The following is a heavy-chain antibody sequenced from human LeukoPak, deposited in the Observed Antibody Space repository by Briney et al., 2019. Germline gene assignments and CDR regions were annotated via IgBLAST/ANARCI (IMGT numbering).Heavy chain of an antibody. CDR1: GGSISSYY. V-gene: IGHV4-4*07. D-gene: IGHD2-15*01. CDR2: IYTSGST. Sequence: SETLSLTCTVSGGSISSYYWSWIRQPAGKGLEWIGRIYTSGSTNYNPSLKSRVTMSVDTSKNQFSLKLTSVTAADTAVYFCAKEGRSSTPGYWGQGTLVTVSS. CDR3: AKEGRSSTPGY. J-gene: IGHJ4*02.